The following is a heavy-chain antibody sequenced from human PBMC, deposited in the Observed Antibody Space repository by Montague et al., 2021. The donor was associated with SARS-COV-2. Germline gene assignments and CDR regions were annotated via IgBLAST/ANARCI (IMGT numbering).Heavy chain of an antibody. CDR3: TRDRGIAAADNYYYGMDV. CDR1: GDSIRSYH. V-gene: IGHV4-59*13. D-gene: IGHD6-13*01. J-gene: IGHJ6*02. CDR2: ISDSGRT. Sequence: SETLSLTCTVSGDSIRSYHWTWIRQPPGKGLEWIGRISDSGRTINNPSLKSRVTISVDTSKNQFFLNLRSMVAADTAIYYCTRDRGIAAADNYYYGMDVWGPGTTVTVSS.